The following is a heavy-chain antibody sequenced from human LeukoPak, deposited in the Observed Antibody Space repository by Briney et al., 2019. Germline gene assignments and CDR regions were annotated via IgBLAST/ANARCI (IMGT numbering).Heavy chain of an antibody. D-gene: IGHD3-3*01. CDR1: GGTFSSYA. CDR3: ARLDYDFWSGYFPPMDV. CDR2: IIPIFGTA. Sequence: ASVKVSCKASGGTFSSYAISWVRQAPGQGLEWMGGIIPIFGTANYAQKFQGRVTITADESTSTAYMELSSLRSEDTAVYYCARLDYDFWSGYFPPMDVWGKGTTVTVSS. V-gene: IGHV1-69*13. J-gene: IGHJ6*03.